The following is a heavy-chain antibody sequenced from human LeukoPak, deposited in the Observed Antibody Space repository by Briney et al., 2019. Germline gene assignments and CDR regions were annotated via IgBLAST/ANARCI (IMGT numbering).Heavy chain of an antibody. CDR3: ANSPRNCTGGVCGVNWFDP. Sequence: HPGRSLRLSCAASGFTFSSYGMHWVRQAPGKGLEWVAVISYDGSSKYYADSVMGRFTISRDNSKNTLYLQMNSLRAEDTAVYYCANSPRNCTGGVCGVNWFDPWGQGTLVTVSS. J-gene: IGHJ5*02. CDR2: ISYDGSSK. CDR1: GFTFSSYG. D-gene: IGHD2-8*02. V-gene: IGHV3-30*18.